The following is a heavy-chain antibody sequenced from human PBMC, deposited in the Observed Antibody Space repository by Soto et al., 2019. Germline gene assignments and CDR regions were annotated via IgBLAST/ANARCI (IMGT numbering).Heavy chain of an antibody. D-gene: IGHD6-19*01. V-gene: IGHV1-24*01. CDR2: FDPEDGET. J-gene: IGHJ4*02. CDR3: ATLIRVVAGPSNYYFDY. CDR1: GYTLTELS. Sequence: ASVKVSCKVSGYTLTELSMHWVRQAPGKGLEWMGGFDPEDGETIYAQKFQGRVTMTEDTSTDTAYMELSSLRSEDTAVYYCATLIRVVAGPSNYYFDYWGQGTLVTVSS.